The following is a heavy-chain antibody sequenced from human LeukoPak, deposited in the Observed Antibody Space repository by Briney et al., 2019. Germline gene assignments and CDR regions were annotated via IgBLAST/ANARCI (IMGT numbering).Heavy chain of an antibody. D-gene: IGHD1-26*01. CDR1: GGSISPYF. CDR3: ASYSEFSETRWFDP. Sequence: SGPTLVNPSETLSLTCTVSGGSISPYFWSWIRQSPGKGLEWIGWIHYSGGTSYNPSLKSRVIISVDTSKNQFSLKVTSVTAADTATYYCASYSEFSETRWFDPWVQGTLVTVSS. CDR2: IHYSGGT. V-gene: IGHV4-59*01. J-gene: IGHJ5*02.